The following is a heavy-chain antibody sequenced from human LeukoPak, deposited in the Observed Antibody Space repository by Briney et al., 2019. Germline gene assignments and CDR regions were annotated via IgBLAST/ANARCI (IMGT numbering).Heavy chain of an antibody. CDR1: GFTFSSDW. V-gene: IGHV3-33*08. D-gene: IGHD6-6*01. CDR3: ARDRSRPQANYSSYSGFDP. J-gene: IGHJ5*02. CDR2: KCYDGSNK. Sequence: GGSLRLSCAASGFTFSSDWMHWVRQAPGKGLEWGAGKCYDGSNKYYADSVKGRFTISRDNSKNTLYLQMNSLRAEDTAVYYSARDRSRPQANYSSYSGFDPWGQGTLVTVSS.